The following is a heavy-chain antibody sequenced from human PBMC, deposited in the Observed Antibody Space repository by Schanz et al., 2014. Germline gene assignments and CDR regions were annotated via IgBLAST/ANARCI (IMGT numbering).Heavy chain of an antibody. D-gene: IGHD5-12*01. CDR3: ARDFSAYVGNYFDY. Sequence: QEQLVQSGAEVRKPGASVKVSCKASGYTFTDYGVIWVRQAPGQGLEWIGWISAQTGDTRYAQKMQGRVTMTRDVSSTTAFLELRSLRFDDTAVYYCARDFSAYVGNYFDYWGQGTLVTVSS. CDR2: ISAQTGDT. CDR1: GYTFTDYG. J-gene: IGHJ4*02. V-gene: IGHV1-18*01.